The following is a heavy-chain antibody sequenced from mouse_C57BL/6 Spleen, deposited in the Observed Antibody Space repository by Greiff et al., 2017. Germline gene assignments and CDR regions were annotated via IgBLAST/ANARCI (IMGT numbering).Heavy chain of an antibody. D-gene: IGHD1-1*01. J-gene: IGHJ4*01. CDR2: LYPGSGST. CDR3: ARRKITTVVESGYAMDY. Sequence: QVQLQQPGAELVKPGASVKMSCKASGYTFTSYWITWVKQRPGQGLEWIGDLYPGSGSTNYNEKFQSKATLTVDTSSSTAYMQLSSLKSEDSAVYYCARRKITTVVESGYAMDYWGQGTSVTVSS. CDR1: GYTFTSYW. V-gene: IGHV1-55*01.